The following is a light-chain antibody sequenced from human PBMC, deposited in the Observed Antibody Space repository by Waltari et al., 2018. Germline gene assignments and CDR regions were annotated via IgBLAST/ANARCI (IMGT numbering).Light chain of an antibody. J-gene: IGKJ2*01. CDR2: GAS. V-gene: IGKV3-15*01. CDR3: QQYNDWPPMYT. Sequence: EIVVTQSPATMSVSPGERDTLSCRASQSVSSNLAWYQQKPGQAPRLLIYGASTRDTGVPARFSGSGSGTEFTLTINSMQSEDFAVYYCQQYNDWPPMYTFGQGTKLEVK. CDR1: QSVSSN.